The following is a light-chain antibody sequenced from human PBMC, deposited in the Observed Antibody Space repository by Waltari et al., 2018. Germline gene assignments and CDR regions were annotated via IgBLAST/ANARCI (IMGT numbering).Light chain of an antibody. V-gene: IGLV2-14*01. CDR2: EVS. CDR1: RSDVGGYNY. J-gene: IGLJ1*01. CDR3: SSYTGSSTI. Sequence: QSALTQPASVSGSPGQSITISRTGTRSDVGGYNYVSWYQQHPGKDPKLMIYEVSNRPSGVSNRFSGSKSGNTASLTISGLQAEDEADYYCSSYTGSSTIFGTGTKVTVL.